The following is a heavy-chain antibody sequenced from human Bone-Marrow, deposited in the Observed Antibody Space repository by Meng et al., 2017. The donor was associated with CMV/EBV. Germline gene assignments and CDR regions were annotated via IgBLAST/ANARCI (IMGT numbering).Heavy chain of an antibody. D-gene: IGHD7-27*01. CDR1: GYTFTGYY. J-gene: IGHJ4*02. CDR3: ARAGPTGAAYYFDY. CDR2: INPDSGGT. Sequence: QVQLVQSGAEVKKPGASVKVSCKASGYTFTGYYMHWVRQAPGQGLEWMGWINPDSGGTNYAQKLQGRVTMTTDTSTSTAYMELRSLRSDDTAVYYCARAGPTGAAYYFDYWGQGTLVTVSS. V-gene: IGHV1-2*02.